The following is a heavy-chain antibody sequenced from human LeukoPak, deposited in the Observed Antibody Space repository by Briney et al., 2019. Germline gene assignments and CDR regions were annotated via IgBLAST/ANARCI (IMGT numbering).Heavy chain of an antibody. CDR1: GFAFNMFA. CDR2: ITDSGGST. D-gene: IGHD4-17*01. CDR3: AKEDTLTTVYFDY. J-gene: IGHJ4*02. Sequence: GGSLRLSCAGTGFAFNMFAIDWVRQAPGKGLEWVSAITDSGGSTHYADSVRGRFTISRDDSKNTLYLLMNSLRAEDTAVYYCAKEDTLTTVYFDYWGQGTPVTVSS. V-gene: IGHV3-23*01.